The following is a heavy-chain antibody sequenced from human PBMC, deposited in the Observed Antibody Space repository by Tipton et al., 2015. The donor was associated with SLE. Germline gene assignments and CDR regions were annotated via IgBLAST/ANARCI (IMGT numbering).Heavy chain of an antibody. V-gene: IGHV4-38-2*01. CDR3: ARGNYPDAFDI. D-gene: IGHD1-7*01. CDR1: GFTFSDYY. CDR2: IYYSGST. Sequence: LRLSCAASGFTFSDYYMSWIRQAPGKGLEWIGSIYYSGSTHYNPSLQSRVTISVDTSKNQFSLKLSSVTAADTAVYYCARGNYPDAFDIWGQGTMVTVSS. J-gene: IGHJ3*02.